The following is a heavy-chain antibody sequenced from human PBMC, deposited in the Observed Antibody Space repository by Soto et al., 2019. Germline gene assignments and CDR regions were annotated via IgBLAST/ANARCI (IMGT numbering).Heavy chain of an antibody. D-gene: IGHD5-12*01. J-gene: IGHJ6*03. CDR1: GGSFSGYY. CDR3: ARGRRVATRIYYYYYYMDV. Sequence: SETLSLTCAVYGGSFSGYYWSWIRQPPGKGLEWIGEINHSGSTNYNPSLKSRVTISVDTSKNQFSLKLSSVTAADTAVYYCARGRRVATRIYYYYYYMDVWGKGTTVTVSS. V-gene: IGHV4-34*01. CDR2: INHSGST.